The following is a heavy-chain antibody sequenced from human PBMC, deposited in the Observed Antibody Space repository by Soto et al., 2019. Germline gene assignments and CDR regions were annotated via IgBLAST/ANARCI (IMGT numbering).Heavy chain of an antibody. V-gene: IGHV1-2*04. CDR2: INPNSGDT. Sequence: ASVKVSCKGSGYTFTGYYLHWVRQAPGQGLEWMGWINPNSGDTEYAQKFQGWVTMTRDTSISTAYMELSRLRSDDTAVYYCARELKGYYDSSGYYYAAYFDYWGQGTLVTVSS. CDR1: GYTFTGYY. CDR3: ARELKGYYDSSGYYYAAYFDY. D-gene: IGHD3-22*01. J-gene: IGHJ4*02.